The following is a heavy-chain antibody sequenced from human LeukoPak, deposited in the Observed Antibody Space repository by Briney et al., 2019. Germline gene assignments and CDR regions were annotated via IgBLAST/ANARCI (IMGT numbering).Heavy chain of an antibody. V-gene: IGHV3-73*01. D-gene: IGHD3-22*01. CDR2: IRSKANSYAT. J-gene: IGHJ3*02. CDR1: GFTFSGSA. CDR3: TRRINYYDSSGYYWGAFDI. Sequence: GGSLTLSCAASGFTFSGSAMHWVRQASGKGLEWVGRIRSKANSYATAYAASVKGRFTISRDDSKNTAYLQMNSLKTEDTAVYYCTRRINYYDSSGYYWGAFDIWGQGTMVTVSS.